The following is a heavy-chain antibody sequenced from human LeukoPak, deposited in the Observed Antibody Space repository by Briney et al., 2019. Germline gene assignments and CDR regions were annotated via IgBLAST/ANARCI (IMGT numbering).Heavy chain of an antibody. Sequence: TGGSLRLSCAASGFTFSNYAMSWVRQAPGKGLEWASVISGSGGRTYYADSVKRRFTISRDNSKNTLYLQMNSLRAEDTAIYYCAKDGYSSGWPPEYFQHWGQGTLVTVSS. D-gene: IGHD6-19*01. V-gene: IGHV3-23*01. CDR1: GFTFSNYA. CDR2: ISGSGGRT. J-gene: IGHJ1*01. CDR3: AKDGYSSGWPPEYFQH.